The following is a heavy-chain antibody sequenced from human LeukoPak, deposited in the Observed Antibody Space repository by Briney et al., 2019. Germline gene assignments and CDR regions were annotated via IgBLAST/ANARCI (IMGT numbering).Heavy chain of an antibody. V-gene: IGHV1-3*01. D-gene: IGHD6-6*01. CDR2: INAGNGNT. CDR1: GGTFSSYA. Sequence: ASVKVSCKASGGTFSSYAISWVRQAPGQRLEWMGWINAGNGNTKYSQKFQGRVTITRDTSASTAYMELSSLRSEDTAVYYCARDGQLVDFDYWGQGTLVTVSS. CDR3: ARDGQLVDFDY. J-gene: IGHJ4*02.